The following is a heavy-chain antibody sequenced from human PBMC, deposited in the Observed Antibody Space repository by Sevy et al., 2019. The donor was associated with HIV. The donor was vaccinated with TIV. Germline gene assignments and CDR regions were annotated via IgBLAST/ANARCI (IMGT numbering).Heavy chain of an antibody. CDR1: GFTFSSYA. CDR2: ISYDGSNK. V-gene: IGHV3-30-3*01. Sequence: GGSLRLSCAASGFTFSSYAMHWVRQAPGKGLEWVAVISYDGSNKYYADSVKGRFTISRDNSKNTLYLQMNSLGAEDTAVYYCARDKSLAVAGYFDYWGQGTLVTVSS. J-gene: IGHJ4*02. CDR3: ARDKSLAVAGYFDY. D-gene: IGHD6-19*01.